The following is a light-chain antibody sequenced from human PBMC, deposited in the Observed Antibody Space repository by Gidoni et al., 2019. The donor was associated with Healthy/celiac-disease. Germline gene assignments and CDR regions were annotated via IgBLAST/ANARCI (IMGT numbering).Light chain of an antibody. J-gene: IGLJ2*01. CDR2: QDS. CDR3: QAWDSSIHVV. V-gene: IGLV3-1*01. Sequence: SYELTQPPSVSVSPGQTASITCSGDKLGDKYACWYQQKPGQSPVLVIYQDSKRPSGIPERFSGSNSWNTATLTISGTQAMGEADYYCQAWDSSIHVVFGGGTKLSVL. CDR1: KLGDKY.